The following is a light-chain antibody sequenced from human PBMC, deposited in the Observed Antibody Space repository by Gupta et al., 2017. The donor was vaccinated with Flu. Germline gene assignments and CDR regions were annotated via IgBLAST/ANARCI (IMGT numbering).Light chain of an antibody. CDR2: EVN. V-gene: IGLV2-8*01. CDR1: RRYIGGNNY. J-gene: IGLJ1*01. Sequence: QSALTQHPSASGPPGQSAPISCTGTRRYIGGNNYVSWYQQHPGKAPKRMIYEVNTRPSGVPDRFSGSKSGNTASLTVSGLQAEDEADYYCCSYGINDVFGTRTKVTVL. CDR3: CSYGINDV.